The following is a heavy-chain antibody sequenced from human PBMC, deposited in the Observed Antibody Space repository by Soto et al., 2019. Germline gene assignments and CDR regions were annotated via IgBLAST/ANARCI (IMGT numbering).Heavy chain of an antibody. D-gene: IGHD2-21*02. CDR1: GVSVRSYT. J-gene: IGHJ1*01. CDR3: ARDGMTTGDT. CDR2: VFSSVSA. Sequence: QLQLQESGPGQVRPSETLSLTCIVSGVSVRSYTWSWVRQPANKGLEWIGRVFSSVSATYNPSLKSRVSISMDTPANRISLKLDSVTAADAGVYFCARDGMTTGDTWGPGTLVTVSS. V-gene: IGHV4-4*07.